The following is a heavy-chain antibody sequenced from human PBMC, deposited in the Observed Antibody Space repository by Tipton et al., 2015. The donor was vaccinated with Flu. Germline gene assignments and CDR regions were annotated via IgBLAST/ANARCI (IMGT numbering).Heavy chain of an antibody. CDR3: AKGPWGSGWYGHYFDY. V-gene: IGHV3-9*01. Sequence: SLRLSCAASGFTFDDYAMHWVRQAPGKGLEWVSGISWNSGSIGYADSVKGRFTISRDNAKNSLYLQMNSLRAEDTALYYCAKGPWGSGWYGHYFDYWGQGTLVTVSS. CDR1: GFTFDDYA. J-gene: IGHJ4*02. CDR2: ISWNSGSI. D-gene: IGHD6-19*01.